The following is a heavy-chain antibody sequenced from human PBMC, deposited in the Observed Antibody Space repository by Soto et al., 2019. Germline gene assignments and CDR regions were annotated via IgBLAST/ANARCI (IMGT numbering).Heavy chain of an antibody. CDR2: ISYDGSNK. CDR3: VGASMWTGKGLEY. D-gene: IGHD3-10*02. V-gene: IGHV3-30-3*01. Sequence: VGSLRLSCATSGFTFKSYTLHWVRQTPGRGLQWVAVISYDGSNKYYADSVRGRFTISRDNSNSTLYLQMNSLRADDSAVYYCVGASMWTGKGLEYWGQGALVTVSS. CDR1: GFTFKSYT. J-gene: IGHJ4*02.